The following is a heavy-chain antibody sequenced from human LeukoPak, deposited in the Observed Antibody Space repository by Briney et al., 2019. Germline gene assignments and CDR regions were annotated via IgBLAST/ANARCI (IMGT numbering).Heavy chain of an antibody. D-gene: IGHD3-16*01. CDR2: IRSDGTIT. J-gene: IGHJ3*01. CDR3: VKDMSAFDF. Sequence: GGTLRLSCVASGFTFSSHGMNWVRQAPGKGLEWVSFIRSDGTITYYSDSVEGRFTISRDNSKNTLSLDMNSLRAEDTAVYFCVKDMSAFDFWGQGIMVTVSS. V-gene: IGHV3-30*02. CDR1: GFTFSSHG.